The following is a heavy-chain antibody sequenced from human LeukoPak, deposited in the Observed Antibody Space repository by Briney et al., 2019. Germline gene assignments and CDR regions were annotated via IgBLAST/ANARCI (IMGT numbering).Heavy chain of an antibody. V-gene: IGHV3-11*06. CDR3: ARGYRAPDY. Sequence: GGSLRLSCAASGFTFSDYYMSWIGQAPGKGLEGISYISSTGGYKNYADSVKGRFTISRNNPNTSLYLQMNSLRAEDTAVYYCARGYRAPDYWGQGTLVTVSS. D-gene: IGHD4-11*01. J-gene: IGHJ4*02. CDR2: ISSTGGYK. CDR1: GFTFSDYY.